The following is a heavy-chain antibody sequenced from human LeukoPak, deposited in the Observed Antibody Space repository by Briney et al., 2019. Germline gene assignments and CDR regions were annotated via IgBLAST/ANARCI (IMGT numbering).Heavy chain of an antibody. CDR3: ARAKAYGDVNLDY. CDR1: GGSISSYY. J-gene: IGHJ4*02. CDR2: IYYSGST. V-gene: IGHV4-59*08. D-gene: IGHD4-17*01. Sequence: SETLSLTCTVSGGSISSYYWSWIRQPPGKGLEWIGYIYYSGSTNYNPSLKSRVTISVDTSKNQFSLKLSSVTAADTAVYYCARAKAYGDVNLDYWGQGTLVTVSS.